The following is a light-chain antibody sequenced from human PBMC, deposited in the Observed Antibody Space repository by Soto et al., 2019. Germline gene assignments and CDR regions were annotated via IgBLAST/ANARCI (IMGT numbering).Light chain of an antibody. CDR3: CSYTGSYSWV. Sequence: QSALTQPRSVSGSPGQSVTISCTGTSSDVGNYKYVSWYQQHPGKAPKLMIYDVTKRPSGVPDRFSGSKSGNTASLTISGLQAVDEADYYCCSYTGSYSWVFGGGTKLTVL. V-gene: IGLV2-11*01. J-gene: IGLJ3*02. CDR2: DVT. CDR1: SSDVGNYKY.